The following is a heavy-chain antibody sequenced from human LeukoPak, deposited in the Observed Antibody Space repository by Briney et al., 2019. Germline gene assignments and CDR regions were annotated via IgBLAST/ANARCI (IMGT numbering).Heavy chain of an antibody. Sequence: GGSLRLSCAASGFTFSGYWMYWVRQAPGKGLVWVSGVKSDASSTYYADSVKGRFTISRDNAKNTLYLQMNTLRAEDTAMYYCAGDTGRAFDIWGQGTMVTVSS. CDR2: VKSDASST. CDR3: AGDTGRAFDI. D-gene: IGHD4-17*01. V-gene: IGHV3-74*01. J-gene: IGHJ3*02. CDR1: GFTFSGYW.